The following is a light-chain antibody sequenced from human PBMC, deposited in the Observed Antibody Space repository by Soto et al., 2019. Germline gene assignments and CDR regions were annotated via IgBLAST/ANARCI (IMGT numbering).Light chain of an antibody. CDR3: CSYAGSYTFDVL. J-gene: IGLJ2*01. CDR2: DVS. V-gene: IGLV2-11*01. CDR1: SSDVGAYNY. Sequence: QSALTQPRSVSGSPGQSVTISCTGTSSDVGAYNYVSWYQHHPGKAPKLMIYDVSKRPSGVPDRFSGSKSGNTASLTISGLQAEGEADYYCCSYAGSYTFDVLFGGGTKVTVL.